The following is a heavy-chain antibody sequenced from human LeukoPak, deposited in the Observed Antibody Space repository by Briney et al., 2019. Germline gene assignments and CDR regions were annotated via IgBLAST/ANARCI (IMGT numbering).Heavy chain of an antibody. CDR1: GFTFSSYA. J-gene: IGHJ4*02. D-gene: IGHD2-2*01. V-gene: IGHV3-23*01. CDR3: AKDRVPAASPSYYEFDY. Sequence: GGSLRLSCAASGFTFSSYAMSWVRQAPGKGLEWVSAISGSGGSTYYADSVKGRFTISRDNSKNTLYLQMNSLRAEDTAVYYCAKDRVPAASPSYYEFDYWGQGTLVTVSS. CDR2: ISGSGGST.